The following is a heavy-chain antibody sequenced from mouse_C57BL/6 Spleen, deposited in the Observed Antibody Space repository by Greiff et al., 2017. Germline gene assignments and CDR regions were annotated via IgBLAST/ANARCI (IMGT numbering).Heavy chain of an antibody. CDR1: GYAFSSYW. CDR3: AEGGDYDYPFDY. J-gene: IGHJ2*01. CDR2: IYPGDGDT. V-gene: IGHV1-80*01. D-gene: IGHD2-4*01. Sequence: VQLQQSGAELVKPGASVKISCKASGYAFSSYWMNWVKQRPGKGLEWIGQIYPGDGDTNYNGKFKGKATLTADKSSSTAYMQLSSLTSEDSAVYFGAEGGDYDYPFDYWGQGTTLTVSS.